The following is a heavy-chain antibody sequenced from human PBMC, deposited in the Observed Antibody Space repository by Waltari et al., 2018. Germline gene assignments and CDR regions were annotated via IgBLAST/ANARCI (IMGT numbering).Heavy chain of an antibody. CDR1: GFTFDDYA. J-gene: IGHJ3*01. CDR3: LKKNDEVYDRNGLVYDAFDV. CDR2: MNWNIESI. Sequence: EVQLVESGGGLVHPGRSLRLSCAASGFTFDDYAMHWVRQAPGKGLEWVAGMNWNIESIGYGDAVKGRFTIARDNARNALYVQMNSLTTEDTAVYYCLKKNDEVYDRNGLVYDAFDVWGQGTMVTVST. D-gene: IGHD3-22*01. V-gene: IGHV3-9*01.